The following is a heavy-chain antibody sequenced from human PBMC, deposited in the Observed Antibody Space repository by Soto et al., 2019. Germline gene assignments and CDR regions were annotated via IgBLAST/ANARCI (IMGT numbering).Heavy chain of an antibody. Sequence: SETLSLTCTVSGGSISSYYWSWIRQPPGKGLEWIGYIYYSGSNNYNPSLKSRVTVTVHTSKNQYTLKLSSVTAADTVVYYGARARASNCDFLSVYWVPVFGPWGQGTLVTVSS. D-gene: IGHD3-3*01. CDR3: ARARASNCDFLSVYWVPVFGP. CDR1: GGSISSYY. J-gene: IGHJ5*02. CDR2: IYYSGSN. V-gene: IGHV4-59*01.